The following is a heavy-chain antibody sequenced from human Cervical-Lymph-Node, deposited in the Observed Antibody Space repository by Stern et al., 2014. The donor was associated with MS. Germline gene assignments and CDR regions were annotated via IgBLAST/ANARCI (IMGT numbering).Heavy chain of an antibody. CDR1: GLTLRNSG. J-gene: IGHJ4*02. Sequence: MQLVESGGGVVQPGRSLRLSCVASGLTLRNSGMHWVRQAPGKGLEWVALISYDGTNKYYADSVKGRFTIARDNAKNTLYLQMDSLRTDDTALYYCAKDPRGIFGVVIPYFDFWGQGTQVTVSS. CDR3: AKDPRGIFGVVIPYFDF. V-gene: IGHV3-30*18. CDR2: ISYDGTNK. D-gene: IGHD3-3*01.